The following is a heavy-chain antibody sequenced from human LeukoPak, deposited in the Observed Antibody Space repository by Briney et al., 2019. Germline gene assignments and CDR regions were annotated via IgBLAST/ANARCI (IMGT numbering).Heavy chain of an antibody. CDR2: IYYSGST. Sequence: SETLSLTCTVSGGSISSSSYYWGWIRQPPGKGLEWIGSIYYSGSTYYDPSLKSRVTISVDTSKNQFSLKLSSVTAADTAVYYCARIISYYYGSGSYYYYYYYMDVWGKGTTVTVSS. V-gene: IGHV4-39*07. CDR1: GGSISSSSYY. J-gene: IGHJ6*03. CDR3: ARIISYYYGSGSYYYYYYYMDV. D-gene: IGHD3-10*01.